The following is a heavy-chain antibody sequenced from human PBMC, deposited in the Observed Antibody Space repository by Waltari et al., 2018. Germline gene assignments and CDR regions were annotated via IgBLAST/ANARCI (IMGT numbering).Heavy chain of an antibody. D-gene: IGHD5-12*01. V-gene: IGHV4-34*01. Sequence: QVQLPPWGAGLLKPSETLSLPCAVYGGSFSGYYWSWIRQPPGKGLEWIGEINHSGSTNYNPSLKSRVTISVDTSKNQFSLKLSSVTAADTAVYYCARGMGRWLQLGGWFDPWGQGTLVTVSS. CDR3: ARGMGRWLQLGGWFDP. J-gene: IGHJ5*02. CDR1: GGSFSGYY. CDR2: INHSGST.